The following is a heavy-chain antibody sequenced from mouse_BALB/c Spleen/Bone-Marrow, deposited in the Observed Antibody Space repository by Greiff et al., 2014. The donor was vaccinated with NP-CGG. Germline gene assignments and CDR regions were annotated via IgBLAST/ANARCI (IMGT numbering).Heavy chain of an antibody. CDR1: GFSLTGYG. CDR3: AWDSFLIARALDY. V-gene: IGHV2-6-7*01. J-gene: IGHJ4*01. D-gene: IGHD2-4*01. Sequence: VQLQQSGPGLVAPSQSLSITCTVSGFSLTGYGVSWVRQPPGKGLEWLGMIWGDGSTDYYSALKSRLRISKDNSKSQVFLKMNSLQTEDTARYDCAWDSFLIARALDYWGQGTSVTVSS. CDR2: IWGDGST.